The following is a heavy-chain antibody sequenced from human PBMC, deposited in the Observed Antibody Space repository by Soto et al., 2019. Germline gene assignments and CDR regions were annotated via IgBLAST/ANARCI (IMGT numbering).Heavy chain of an antibody. J-gene: IGHJ4*02. CDR2: IFPVDSDT. CDR1: GYTFTSYW. V-gene: IGHV5-51*01. Sequence: PGESLKISCKASGYTFTSYWIACVRQMPGKGLEWMGIIFPVDSDTTYSPSFQGQVTISADKSITTAYVQWSSLKASDTAMYYCAIRGYSYGYSFRYWGQGTMVTVSS. D-gene: IGHD5-18*01. CDR3: AIRGYSYGYSFRY.